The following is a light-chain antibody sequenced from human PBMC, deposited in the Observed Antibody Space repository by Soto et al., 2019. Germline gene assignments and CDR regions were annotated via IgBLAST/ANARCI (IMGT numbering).Light chain of an antibody. CDR3: FSYTSSTAYV. V-gene: IGLV2-14*01. J-gene: IGLJ1*01. CDR1: SSDVGGYKY. CDR2: EVS. Sequence: ALTQPASVSGSPGQSITISCTGTSSDVGGYKYVSWYQLHPGKAPKLMIYEVSNRPSGISNRFSASKSGNTASLTISGLQAEDEADYYCFSYTSSTAYVFGTGTKLTVL.